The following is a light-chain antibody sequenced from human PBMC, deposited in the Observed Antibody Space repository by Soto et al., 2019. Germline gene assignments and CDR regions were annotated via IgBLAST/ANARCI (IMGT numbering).Light chain of an antibody. Sequence: DIQMTQSPSTLSASVGDRVSITCRASQRISSRLAWFQQKAGKAPKILIYMASSLESGVPSRFRDSGSGPEFTLTISGLQPDDFATYYCQQYDTYPWTFGQVTKVEI. CDR1: QRISSR. J-gene: IGKJ1*01. V-gene: IGKV1-5*03. CDR2: MAS. CDR3: QQYDTYPWT.